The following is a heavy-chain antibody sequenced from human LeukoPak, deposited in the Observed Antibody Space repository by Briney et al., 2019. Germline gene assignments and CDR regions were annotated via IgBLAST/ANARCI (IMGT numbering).Heavy chain of an antibody. V-gene: IGHV1-2*02. Sequence: AASVKVSCKASGYTFAGYYMHWVRQAPGQGLEWMGWINPNSGGTNYAQKFQGRVTMTRDTSISTAYMELNRLRSDDTAVYYCARTDIVVVVAPNWFDPWGQGTLVTVSS. CDR1: GYTFAGYY. J-gene: IGHJ5*02. CDR3: ARTDIVVVVAPNWFDP. D-gene: IGHD2-15*01. CDR2: INPNSGGT.